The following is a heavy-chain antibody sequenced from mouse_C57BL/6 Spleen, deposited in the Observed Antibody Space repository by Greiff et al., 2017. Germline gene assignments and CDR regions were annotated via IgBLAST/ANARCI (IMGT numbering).Heavy chain of an antibody. V-gene: IGHV1-18*01. J-gene: IGHJ2*01. CDR3: ARRGSDYFDY. CDR1: GYTFTDYN. Sequence: EVKLMESGPELVKPGASVKIPCKASGYTFTDYNMDWVKQSHGKSLEWIGDINPNNGRTIYNQKFKGKATLTVDKSSSTAYMELRSLTSEDTAVYYCARRGSDYFDYWGQGTTLTVSS. CDR2: INPNNGRT.